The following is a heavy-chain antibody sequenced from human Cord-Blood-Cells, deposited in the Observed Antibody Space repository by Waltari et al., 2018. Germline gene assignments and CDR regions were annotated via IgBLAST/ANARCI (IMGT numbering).Heavy chain of an antibody. CDR1: GGTFSSYA. CDR2: VSPIFGTA. V-gene: IGHV1-69*01. J-gene: IGHJ5*02. D-gene: IGHD2-2*01. CDR3: ARVYQLLYNWCDP. Sequence: QVQLVQSGAEVKKPGSSVKVSCKASGGTFSSYAISWVRQAPGQGLEWMGGVSPIFGTANHAQTFQGRVTITADESTSTAYMELSSVISEDTAVYYCARVYQLLYNWCDPWGQGTLVTVSS.